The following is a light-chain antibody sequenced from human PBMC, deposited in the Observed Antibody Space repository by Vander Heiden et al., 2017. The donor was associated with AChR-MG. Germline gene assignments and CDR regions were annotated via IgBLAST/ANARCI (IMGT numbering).Light chain of an antibody. J-gene: IGKJ3*01. CDR3: QLSTFFT. V-gene: IGKV3-11*01. CDR2: DAS. Sequence: EILLTQSPATLSLSPGDSATLSCTASQSVGNYLAWYQHKPGQAPRLLIYDASSRATGIPARFSGSGSGTDFTLTISSLEPEDFAIYYCQLSTFFTFGPGTTVDI. CDR1: QSVGNY.